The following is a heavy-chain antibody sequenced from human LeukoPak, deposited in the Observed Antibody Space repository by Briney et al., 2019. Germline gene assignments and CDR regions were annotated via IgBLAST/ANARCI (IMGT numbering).Heavy chain of an antibody. CDR3: ARAWYSWGYYFDY. CDR2: ISSSSSTI. V-gene: IGHV3-48*02. J-gene: IGHJ4*02. Sequence: GGSLRLSCAASGFSFSSYSMNWVRQAPGKGLEWVSYISSSSSTIFYADSVKGRFTISRDNARNSLYLQMHSLRDEDTAVYYCARAWYSWGYYFDYWGQGALVTVSS. CDR1: GFSFSSYS. D-gene: IGHD1-26*01.